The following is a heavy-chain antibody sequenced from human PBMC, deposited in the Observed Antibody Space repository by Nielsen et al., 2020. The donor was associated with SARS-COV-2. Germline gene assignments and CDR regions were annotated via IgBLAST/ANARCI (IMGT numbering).Heavy chain of an antibody. CDR1: GGSISSSSYY. J-gene: IGHJ6*02. CDR3: ARMARITMVPYYYGMDV. D-gene: IGHD3-10*01. CDR2: IYYSGST. V-gene: IGHV4-39*01. Sequence: SETLSLTCTVSGGSISSSSYYWGWIRQPPGKGLEWIGSIYYSGSTYYNPSLKSPVTISVDTSKNQFSLKLSSVTAADTAVYYCARMARITMVPYYYGMDVWGQGTTVTVSS.